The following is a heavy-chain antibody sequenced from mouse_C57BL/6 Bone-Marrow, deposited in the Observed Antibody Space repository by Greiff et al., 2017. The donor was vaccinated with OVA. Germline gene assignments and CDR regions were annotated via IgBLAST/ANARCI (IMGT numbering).Heavy chain of an antibody. CDR1: GYTFTDYN. Sequence: EVQLQQSGPELVKPGASVKIPCKASGYTFTDYNMDWVKQSHGKSLEWIGDINPNNCGTIYNQKFKGKATLTVDKSSSTAYMELRSLTSEDTAVYYCARRRYAMDYWGQGTSVTVSS. V-gene: IGHV1-18*01. CDR2: INPNNCGT. J-gene: IGHJ4*01. CDR3: ARRRYAMDY.